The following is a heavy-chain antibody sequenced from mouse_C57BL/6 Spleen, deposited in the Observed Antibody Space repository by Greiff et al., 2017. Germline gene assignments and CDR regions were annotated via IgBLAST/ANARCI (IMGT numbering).Heavy chain of an antibody. CDR2: FYPGSGSI. Sequence: QIQLQQSGAALVKPGASVELSCTPSGYTFTEYTIHWVKPRSGPGLEWIEWFYPGSGSIKYNEKFKDKATLTSDKSSSTVYMELSRLTSEYSAVYFCARHEGNYYAMDYWGQGTSVTVSS. CDR3: ARHEGNYYAMDY. D-gene: IGHD2-1*01. CDR1: GYTFTEYT. V-gene: IGHV1-62-2*01. J-gene: IGHJ4*01.